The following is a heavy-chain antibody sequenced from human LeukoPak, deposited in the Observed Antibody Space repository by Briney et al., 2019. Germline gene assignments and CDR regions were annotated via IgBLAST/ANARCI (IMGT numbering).Heavy chain of an antibody. CDR1: GFTFSSFA. J-gene: IGHJ5*02. CDR2: ISGSGGST. D-gene: IGHD3-10*01. CDR3: ASLGGGSGSYSNWFDP. Sequence: QAGGSLRLSCAASGFTFSSFAMSWVRQAPGKGLEWVSAISGSGGSTYYADSVKGRFTISRDNSKNTLYFQMNSLRAEDTAVYYCASLGGGSGSYSNWFDPWGQGTLVTVSS. V-gene: IGHV3-23*01.